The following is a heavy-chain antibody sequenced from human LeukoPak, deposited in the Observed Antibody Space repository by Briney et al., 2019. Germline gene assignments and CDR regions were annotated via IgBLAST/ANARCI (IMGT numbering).Heavy chain of an antibody. D-gene: IGHD3-9*01. CDR1: GGSISSYY. J-gene: IGHJ4*02. Sequence: SETLSLTCTVSGGSISSYYWSWIRQPPGKGLEWIGYIYYSGSTNYNPSLKSRVPISVDTSKNQFSLKLSSVTAADTAVYYCASLTGYYSGFDYWGQGTLVTVSS. CDR3: ASLTGYYSGFDY. CDR2: IYYSGST. V-gene: IGHV4-59*01.